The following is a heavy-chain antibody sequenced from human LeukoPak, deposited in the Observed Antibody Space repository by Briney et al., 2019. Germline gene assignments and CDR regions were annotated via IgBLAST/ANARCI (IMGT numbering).Heavy chain of an antibody. V-gene: IGHV4-59*01. CDR1: GGSISSYY. CDR3: ARVGSGSFDY. Sequence: SETLSLTCTVSGGSISSYYWSWIRQTPGKGLEWIGFNSYSGNTNYNPSLKGRVTISVDTSKNHFSLNLDSVTAADTAVYFCARVGSGSFDYWGQGTLVTVSS. D-gene: IGHD1-26*01. CDR2: NSYSGNT. J-gene: IGHJ4*02.